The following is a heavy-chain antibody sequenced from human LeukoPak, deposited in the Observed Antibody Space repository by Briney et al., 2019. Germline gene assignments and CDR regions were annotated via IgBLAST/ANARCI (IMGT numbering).Heavy chain of an antibody. D-gene: IGHD3-22*01. CDR2: INHSGST. Sequence: MSSETLSLTCAVYGGSFSGYYWSWIRQPPGKGLEWIGEINHSGSTNYNPSLKSRVTISVDTSKNQFSLKLSSVTAADTAVYYCAREMGYYYDSSGYFDYWGQGTLVTVSS. CDR1: GGSFSGYY. V-gene: IGHV4-34*01. J-gene: IGHJ4*02. CDR3: AREMGYYYDSSGYFDY.